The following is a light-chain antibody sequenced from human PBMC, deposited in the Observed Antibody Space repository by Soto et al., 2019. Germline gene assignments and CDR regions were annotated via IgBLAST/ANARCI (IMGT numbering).Light chain of an antibody. CDR3: CTFTTTSAHV. CDR1: SSGIAAYDY. J-gene: IGLJ1*01. V-gene: IGLV2-14*01. Sequence: SVVTQPHSLSGSPGQSSTISCTGTSSGIAAYDYVSWFQQQPGKAPTVMIPESNTRPSGGSNRFSGSTSGNTAYLTISGFKVAVEAGYICCTFTTTSAHVFAAGPKVTV. CDR2: ESN.